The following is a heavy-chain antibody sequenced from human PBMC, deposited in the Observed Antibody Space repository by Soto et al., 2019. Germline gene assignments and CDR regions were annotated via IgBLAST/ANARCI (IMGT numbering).Heavy chain of an antibody. CDR3: ARDLAARPGWFDP. CDR1: GFTFESYT. CDR2: ISTTSSDI. V-gene: IGHV3-21*01. D-gene: IGHD6-6*01. Sequence: GSLRLSCAASGFTFESYTMNWVRQAPGKGLQWVSSISTTSSDIYYADSVRGRFTISRDNAKNSLYLQMNSLRAGDTAVYYCARDLAARPGWFDPWGQGTLVTVSS. J-gene: IGHJ5*02.